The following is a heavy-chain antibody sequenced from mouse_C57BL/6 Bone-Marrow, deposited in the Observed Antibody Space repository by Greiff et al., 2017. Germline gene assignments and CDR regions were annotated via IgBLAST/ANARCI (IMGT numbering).Heavy chain of an antibody. CDR1: GFSLTSYG. V-gene: IGHV2-5*01. J-gene: IGHJ1*03. Sequence: VKLMESGPGLVQPSQSLSITCTVSGFSLTSYGVHWVRQSPGQGLEWLGVIWRGGSTDYNAAFMSRLSITKDNSKSQVFFKMNSLQADDTAIYYGAKNGYYYGADWYFDVWGTGTTVTVSS. D-gene: IGHD1-1*01. CDR3: AKNGYYYGADWYFDV. CDR2: IWRGGST.